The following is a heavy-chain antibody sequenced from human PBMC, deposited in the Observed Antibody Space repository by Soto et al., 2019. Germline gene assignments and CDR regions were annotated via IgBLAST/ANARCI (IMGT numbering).Heavy chain of an antibody. J-gene: IGHJ6*02. CDR1: GFTFTSSA. CDR2: IVVGSGNT. Sequence: QMQLVQSGPEVKKPGTSVKVSCKASGFTFTSSAVQWVRQARGQRLEWIGWIVVGSGNTDYAQKYQERVTITRDMSTSTAYMELSSRRSEETAVYYCSAGVWSGYPVDGMGVWGQGTTVTVSS. CDR3: SAGVWSGYPVDGMGV. V-gene: IGHV1-58*01. D-gene: IGHD3-3*01.